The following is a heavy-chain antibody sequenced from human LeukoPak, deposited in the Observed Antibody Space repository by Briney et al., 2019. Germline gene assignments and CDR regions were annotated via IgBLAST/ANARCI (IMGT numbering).Heavy chain of an antibody. D-gene: IGHD3-10*01. Sequence: SETLSLTCTVSGGSISSYYWSWIRQPPGKGLEWIGYIYYSGSTNYNPSLKSRVTISVDTSKNQFSLKLSSVTAADTAVYYCARGLSRRYFDLWGRGTLVTVSS. J-gene: IGHJ2*01. CDR3: ARGLSRRYFDL. CDR2: IYYSGST. CDR1: GGSISSYY. V-gene: IGHV4-59*12.